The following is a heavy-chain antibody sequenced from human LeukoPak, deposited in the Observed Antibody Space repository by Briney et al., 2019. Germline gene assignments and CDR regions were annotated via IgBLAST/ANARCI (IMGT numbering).Heavy chain of an antibody. J-gene: IGHJ4*02. V-gene: IGHV3-30*03. Sequence: GRSLRLSCAVSGFTFSNYGVHWVRQAPGKGLEWVALLSSGGINKHYADSVKGRFIISRDNSKNTLFLQMNSLRAGDTAVYYCARGTVTMVDYWGQGTLVTVSS. D-gene: IGHD3-10*01. CDR1: GFTFSNYG. CDR2: LSSGGINK. CDR3: ARGTVTMVDY.